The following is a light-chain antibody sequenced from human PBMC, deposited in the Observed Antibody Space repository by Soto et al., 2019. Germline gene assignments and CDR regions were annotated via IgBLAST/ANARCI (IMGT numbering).Light chain of an antibody. Sequence: QSVLTQPLSVSGSPGQSVTISCTGTSSDVGGYNYVSWYQHHPGKAPKLMIYDVTKRPSGVPDRFSGSKSANTASLTISGLQAEDEADYYCCSYAGSYTYVFGTGTKVTVL. J-gene: IGLJ1*01. CDR1: SSDVGGYNY. CDR2: DVT. CDR3: CSYAGSYTYV. V-gene: IGLV2-11*01.